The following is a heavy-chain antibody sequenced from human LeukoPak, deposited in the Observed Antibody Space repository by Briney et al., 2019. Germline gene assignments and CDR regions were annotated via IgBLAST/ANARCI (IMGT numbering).Heavy chain of an antibody. V-gene: IGHV3-7*01. D-gene: IGHD3-22*01. CDR3: AREGSSGYYSYFDY. J-gene: IGHJ4*02. CDR2: IRQDGSDK. Sequence: PGGSLRLSCAASGFTFSNYWMSWVRQAPGKGLEWVANIRQDGSDKFYVDSVKGRFTISRDNAKNSLYLQMNSLRAEDTAVYYCAREGSSGYYSYFDYWGQGTLVTVSS. CDR1: GFTFSNYW.